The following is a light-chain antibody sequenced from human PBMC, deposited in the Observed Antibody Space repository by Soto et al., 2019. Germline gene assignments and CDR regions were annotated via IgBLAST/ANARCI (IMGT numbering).Light chain of an antibody. V-gene: IGLV4-69*01. Sequence: QSALTQSASASASLGASVKLTCTLSSGHSSYAIAWHQQQPEKGPRYLMKLNSDGSHSKGDGIPHRFSGSSSGAERYLTIASLQDEDAADYCCQTWGTGIHVFGTGTKLTVL. J-gene: IGLJ1*01. CDR1: SGHSSYA. CDR2: LNSDGSH. CDR3: QTWGTGIHV.